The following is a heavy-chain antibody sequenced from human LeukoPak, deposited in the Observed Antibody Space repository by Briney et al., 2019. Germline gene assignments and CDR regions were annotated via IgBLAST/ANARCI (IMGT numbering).Heavy chain of an antibody. D-gene: IGHD2-2*01. CDR3: ARVVGYCSSTSCYLEY. V-gene: IGHV3-53*01. Sequence: QPGGSLRLSCAASGFTVSSNYMSWVRQAPGKGLEWVSVIYSGGSTYYADSVRGRFTISRDNSENTLYLQMNSLRAEDTAVYYCARVVGYCSSTSCYLEYWGQGTLVTVSS. CDR2: IYSGGST. J-gene: IGHJ4*02. CDR1: GFTVSSNY.